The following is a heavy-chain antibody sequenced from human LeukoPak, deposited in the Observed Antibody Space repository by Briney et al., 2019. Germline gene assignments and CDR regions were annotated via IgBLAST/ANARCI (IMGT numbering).Heavy chain of an antibody. CDR3: ARGGVTSQSLTY. CDR2: ITSKSDTI. V-gene: IGHV3-48*04. CDR1: GLTFSGYW. J-gene: IGHJ4*02. D-gene: IGHD3-10*01. Sequence: GGSLRLSCAASGLTFSGYWMHWVRQAPGKGLEWVAYITSKSDTISYADSVKGRFTISRDNAKNSLYLQMDSLRAEDTAVFYCARGGVTSQSLTYWGQGTLVTVSS.